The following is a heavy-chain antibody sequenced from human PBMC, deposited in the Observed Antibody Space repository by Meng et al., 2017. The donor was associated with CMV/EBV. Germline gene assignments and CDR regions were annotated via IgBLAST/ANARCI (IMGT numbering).Heavy chain of an antibody. V-gene: IGHV4-4*07. J-gene: IGHJ4*02. D-gene: IGHD3-22*01. CDR3: ARGGLYYYDSSGHFDY. CDR1: GGSISSYY. CDR2: IYTSGST. Sequence: QVPLQAAGPGLVKPSETLSLPFPVSGGSISSYYWSWIRQPAGKGLEWIGRIYTSGSTNYNPSLKSRVTMSVDTSKNQFSLKLSSVTAADTAVYYCARGGLYYYDSSGHFDYWGQGTLVTVSS.